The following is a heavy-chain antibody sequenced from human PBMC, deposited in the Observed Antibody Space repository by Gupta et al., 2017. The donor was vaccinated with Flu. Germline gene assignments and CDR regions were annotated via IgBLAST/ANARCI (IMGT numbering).Heavy chain of an antibody. CDR2: IYYSGST. J-gene: IGHJ6*02. Sequence: QLQLQESGPGLAKPSETLSLTCTVSGGSISSSNYYWGWLSQPPGKGLEWIGSIYYSGSTYYTPSLKSRVTISVDTSKNQFSLKLSSVTAADTAVYYCARDALRRIQLWPYYYYYGMDVWGQGTTVTVSS. CDR3: ARDALRRIQLWPYYYYYGMDV. CDR1: GGSISSSNYY. V-gene: IGHV4-39*02. D-gene: IGHD5-18*01.